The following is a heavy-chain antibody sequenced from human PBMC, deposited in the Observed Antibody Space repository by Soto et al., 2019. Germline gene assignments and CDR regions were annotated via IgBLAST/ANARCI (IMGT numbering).Heavy chain of an antibody. J-gene: IGHJ4*02. V-gene: IGHV3-15*01. D-gene: IGHD3-10*01. Sequence: EVQLVESGGGLVKPGGSLRLSCAASGFTFSNAWMSWVRQAPGKGLEWVGRIKSKTDGGTTDYAAPVKGRFPISSDDSKNTLYLQMNSLKTEDTAVYYCTTPELLWFGELLHPFDYWGQGTLVTVSS. CDR1: GFTFSNAW. CDR2: IKSKTDGGTT. CDR3: TTPELLWFGELLHPFDY.